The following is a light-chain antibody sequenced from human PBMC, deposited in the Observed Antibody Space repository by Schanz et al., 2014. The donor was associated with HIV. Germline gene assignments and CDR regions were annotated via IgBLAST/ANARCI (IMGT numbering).Light chain of an antibody. V-gene: IGLV2-14*03. Sequence: QSALTQPASVSGSPGQSITISCTGTSADVGAYNFVSWYQQHPGKAPKVIIYDVSVRPSGVSNRFSGSKSGNMAYLTISALQAEDEADYYCASYTTSHTFVFGTGTKLTVL. CDR1: SADVGAYNF. CDR3: ASYTTSHTFV. J-gene: IGLJ1*01. CDR2: DVS.